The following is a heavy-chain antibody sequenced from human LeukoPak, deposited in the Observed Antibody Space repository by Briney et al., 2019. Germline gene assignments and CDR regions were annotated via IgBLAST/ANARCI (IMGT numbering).Heavy chain of an antibody. V-gene: IGHV4-59*12. J-gene: IGHJ4*02. D-gene: IGHD1-26*01. CDR2: IYYTGKT. Sequence: SETLSLTCTVSGGSISSYYWSWIRQPPGRGLEWIAYIYYTGKTNYNPSLKSRVTISVDKSKNQFSLKLSSVTAADTAVYYCARVSSGATTVDYWGQGTLVTVSS. CDR1: GGSISSYY. CDR3: ARVSSGATTVDY.